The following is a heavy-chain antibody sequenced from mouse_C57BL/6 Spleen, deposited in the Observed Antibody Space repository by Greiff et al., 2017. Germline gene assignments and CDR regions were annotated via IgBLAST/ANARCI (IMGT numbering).Heavy chain of an antibody. Sequence: QVQLQQSGPGLVQPSQSLSITCTVSGFSLTSYGVTLVRQSPGKGLEWLGVIWSGGSTDYNAAFISRLSISKDNSKSQVFFKMNSLQADDTARYYCARPPWDYYAIDYWGQGTSVTVSS. CDR1: GFSLTSYG. CDR3: ARPPWDYYAIDY. V-gene: IGHV2-2*01. J-gene: IGHJ4*01. CDR2: IWSGGST. D-gene: IGHD4-1*01.